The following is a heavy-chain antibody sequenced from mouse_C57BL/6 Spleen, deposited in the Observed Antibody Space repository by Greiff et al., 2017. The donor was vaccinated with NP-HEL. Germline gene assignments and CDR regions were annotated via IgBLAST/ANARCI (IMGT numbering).Heavy chain of an antibody. Sequence: DVQLVESGGGLVKPGGSLKLSCAASGFTFSSYTMSWVRQTPEKRLEWVATISGGGGNTYYPDSVKGRFTISRDNAKNTLYLQMSSLRSEDTALYYCARHETTVVATDWYFDVWGTGTTVTVSS. CDR2: ISGGGGNT. CDR1: GFTFSSYT. D-gene: IGHD1-1*01. J-gene: IGHJ1*03. CDR3: ARHETTVVATDWYFDV. V-gene: IGHV5-9*01.